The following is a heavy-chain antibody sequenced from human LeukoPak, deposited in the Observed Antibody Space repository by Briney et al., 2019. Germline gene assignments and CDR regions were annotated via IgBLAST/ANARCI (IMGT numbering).Heavy chain of an antibody. Sequence: SETLSLTCTVSGGSISSSSYYWGWIRQPPGKGLEWIGSIYYSGSTYHNPSLKSRVTISVDTSKNQFSLKLSSVTAADTAVYYCATPRRAPYYDILTGYDSGPYFDYWGQGTLVTVSS. CDR3: ATPRRAPYYDILTGYDSGPYFDY. CDR1: GGSISSSSYY. CDR2: IYYSGST. D-gene: IGHD3-9*01. J-gene: IGHJ4*02. V-gene: IGHV4-39*01.